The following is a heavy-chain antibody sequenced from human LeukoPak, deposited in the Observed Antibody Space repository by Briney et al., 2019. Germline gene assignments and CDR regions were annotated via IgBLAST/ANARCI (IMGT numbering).Heavy chain of an antibody. D-gene: IGHD2-15*01. CDR3: VKDKYPVVVAATLDY. CDR1: GFTFSNYA. CDR2: ISSNGGST. V-gene: IGHV3-64D*09. Sequence: GGSVRLSCSASGFTFSNYAMHWVRQAPGKGLEYVSAISSNGGSTYYADSVKGRFIISRDNSKNTLYLQMSSLRAEDTAVYYCVKDKYPVVVAATLDYWGQGTLVTVSS. J-gene: IGHJ4*02.